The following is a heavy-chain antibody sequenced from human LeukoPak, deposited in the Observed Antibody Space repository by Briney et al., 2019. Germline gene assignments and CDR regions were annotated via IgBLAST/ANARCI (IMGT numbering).Heavy chain of an antibody. D-gene: IGHD1-26*01. J-gene: IGHJ4*02. Sequence: PGGSLRLSCAASGFTVSSNYMNWVRQAPGKGLEWVSVIHSGGSTYYADSVKGRFTISRDNSKNTLYLQMNSLRAEDTAVYYCARGVGATGGDYWGQGTLVTVSS. CDR2: IHSGGST. V-gene: IGHV3-53*01. CDR3: ARGVGATGGDY. CDR1: GFTVSSNY.